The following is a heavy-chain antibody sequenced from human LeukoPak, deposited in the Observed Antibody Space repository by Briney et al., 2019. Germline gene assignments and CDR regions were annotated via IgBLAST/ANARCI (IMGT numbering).Heavy chain of an antibody. V-gene: IGHV3-21*01. J-gene: IGHJ4*02. CDR3: ARDRDWNSGFDY. CDR2: ISSRSDYI. CDR1: GFTFSSYS. Sequence: PGGSLTLSCVASGFTFSSYSMNWVRQAPGPGMERVSSISSRSDYIYYADSLKGRFTISRDDAKNSLYLQMNSLRAEDTGVYYCARDRDWNSGFDYWGQGTLVTVSS. D-gene: IGHD1-7*01.